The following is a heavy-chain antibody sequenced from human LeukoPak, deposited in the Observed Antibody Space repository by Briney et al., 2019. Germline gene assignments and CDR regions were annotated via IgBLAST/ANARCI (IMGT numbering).Heavy chain of an antibody. CDR2: MSDSGSR. Sequence: PSETLSLTCTVSGGSISSYYWSWIRQPPGKGLEWIGFMSDSGSRYYNPSLTSRLTISVDTSKKQFSLNLSSVTATDTAVYYCAGFYNGPLAGYFDSWGQGTLVTVSS. D-gene: IGHD6-19*01. CDR3: AGFYNGPLAGYFDS. CDR1: GGSISSYY. V-gene: IGHV4-59*08. J-gene: IGHJ4*02.